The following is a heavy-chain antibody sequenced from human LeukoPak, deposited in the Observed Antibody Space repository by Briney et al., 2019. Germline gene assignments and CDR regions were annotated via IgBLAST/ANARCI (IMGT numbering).Heavy chain of an antibody. V-gene: IGHV3-7*01. J-gene: IGHJ6*02. CDR1: GFTFSSYW. CDR3: ARDRGYGDYGYGMDV. Sequence: GGSLRLSCAASGFTFSSYWMSWVRRAPGKGLEWVANIKQDGSEKYYVDSVKGRFTISRDNAKNSLYLQMNSLRAEDTAVYYCARDRGYGDYGYGMDVWGQGTTVTVSS. CDR2: IKQDGSEK. D-gene: IGHD4-17*01.